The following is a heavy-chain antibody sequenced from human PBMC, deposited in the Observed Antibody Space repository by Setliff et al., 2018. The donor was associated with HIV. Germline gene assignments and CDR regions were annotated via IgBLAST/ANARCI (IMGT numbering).Heavy chain of an antibody. CDR1: GYTFTGNSDYY. Sequence: ASVKVSCKASGYTFTGNSDYYLHWVRQAPGQGPEWMGWINPYSGGTLYAQKFQGRVTMTRDTSISTAYLELSWLRSDDTAVYYCARPLLRTNTVYGILGNWFDSWGRGTLVTVSS. D-gene: IGHD2-8*01. J-gene: IGHJ5*01. CDR2: INPYSGGT. V-gene: IGHV1-2*02. CDR3: ARPLLRTNTVYGILGNWFDS.